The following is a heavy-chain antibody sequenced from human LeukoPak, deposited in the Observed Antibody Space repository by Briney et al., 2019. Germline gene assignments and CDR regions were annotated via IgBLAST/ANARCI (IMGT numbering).Heavy chain of an antibody. CDR3: AKDVESGSFYGGAPFDI. J-gene: IGHJ3*02. CDR1: GFTFDDYA. Sequence: GGSLRLSCAASGFTFDDYAMHWVRQAPGKGLEWVSSISSTSTYIYYADSVKGRFTISRDTSKNTLYLQMNSLRAEDTAMYYCAKDVESGSFYGGAPFDIWGQGTMVTVSS. CDR2: ISSTSTYI. V-gene: IGHV3-21*01. D-gene: IGHD1-26*01.